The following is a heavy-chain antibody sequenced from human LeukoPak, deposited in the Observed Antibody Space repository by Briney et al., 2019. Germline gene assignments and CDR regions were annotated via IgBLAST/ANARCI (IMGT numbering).Heavy chain of an antibody. J-gene: IGHJ2*01. CDR3: ATPPPKLKHYGDYYWYFDL. CDR1: GYTPTELS. D-gene: IGHD4-17*01. V-gene: IGHV1-24*01. CDR2: FDPEDGET. Sequence: ASVKVSCKVSGYTPTELSMHRVRQAPGKGLEWMGGFDPEDGETIYAQKFQGRVTMTEDTSTDTAYMELSSLRSEDTAVYYCATPPPKLKHYGDYYWYFDLWGRGTLVTVSS.